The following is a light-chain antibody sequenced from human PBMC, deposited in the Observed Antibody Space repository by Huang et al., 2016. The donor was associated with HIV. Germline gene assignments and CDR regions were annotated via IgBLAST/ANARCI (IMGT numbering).Light chain of an antibody. J-gene: IGKJ4*01. CDR1: QSLSSSY. V-gene: IGKV3D-20*01. CDR3: QQYGSSPLT. Sequence: EIVLTQSPATLSLSPGERATLSCGASQSLSSSYLAWYQQKPGLAPRLLIYDASNRATGIPDRFSGIGSGTDFTLTISRLEPEDFAVYYCQQYGSSPLTFGGGTKVEIK. CDR2: DAS.